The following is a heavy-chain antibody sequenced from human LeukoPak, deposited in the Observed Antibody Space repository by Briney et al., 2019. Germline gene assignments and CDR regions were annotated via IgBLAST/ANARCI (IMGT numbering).Heavy chain of an antibody. Sequence: ASVKVSCKASGYTFTGYYMHWVRQAPGQGLEWMGWINPNSGGTNYAQKFQGRVTMTRDTPISTAYMELSRLRSDDTAVYYCARGYGSGRENWFDPWGQGTLVTVSS. J-gene: IGHJ5*02. CDR3: ARGYGSGRENWFDP. CDR2: INPNSGGT. CDR1: GYTFTGYY. V-gene: IGHV1-2*02. D-gene: IGHD3-10*01.